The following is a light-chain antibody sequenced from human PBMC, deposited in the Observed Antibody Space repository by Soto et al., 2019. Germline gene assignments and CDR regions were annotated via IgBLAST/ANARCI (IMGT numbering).Light chain of an antibody. CDR2: EFN. CDR3: CSSADSSTPHV. V-gene: IGLV2-23*02. CDR1: SGDVASYCY. Sequence: QSALTQPASVSGSPGQSITISCTGTSGDVASYCYVSWYQQHPGKAPKLMIYEFNKRPSGISSRFSGSTSGNTASLTISGLQAEDEADYYCCSSADSSTPHVFGTGTKLTVL. J-gene: IGLJ1*01.